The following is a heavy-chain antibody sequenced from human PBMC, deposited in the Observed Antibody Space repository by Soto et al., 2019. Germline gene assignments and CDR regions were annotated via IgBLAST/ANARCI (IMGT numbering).Heavy chain of an antibody. CDR3: AKDHVRYDSSGYYKLFDY. CDR1: GFTFSSYA. CDR2: ISGSGGST. Sequence: GGSLRLSCAASGFTFSSYAMSWVRQAPGKGLEWVSAISGSGGSTYYADSVKGRFTISRDNSKNTLYLQMNSLRAEDTAVYYCAKDHVRYDSSGYYKLFDYWGQGTLVTVSS. V-gene: IGHV3-23*01. D-gene: IGHD3-22*01. J-gene: IGHJ4*02.